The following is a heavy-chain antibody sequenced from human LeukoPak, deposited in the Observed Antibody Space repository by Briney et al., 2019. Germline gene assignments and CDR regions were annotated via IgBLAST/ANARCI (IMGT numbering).Heavy chain of an antibody. D-gene: IGHD6-19*01. V-gene: IGHV3-21*01. CDR2: ISSSSSYI. J-gene: IGHJ4*02. Sequence: PGGSLRLSCAASGFTFSTYSMNWVRQAPGKGLEWVSSISSSSSYIYYADSVRGRFTISRDNAKNSLYLQMSSLRAEDTAVYYCARTVAVAGTPFDCWGQGTLVTVSS. CDR3: ARTVAVAGTPFDC. CDR1: GFTFSTYS.